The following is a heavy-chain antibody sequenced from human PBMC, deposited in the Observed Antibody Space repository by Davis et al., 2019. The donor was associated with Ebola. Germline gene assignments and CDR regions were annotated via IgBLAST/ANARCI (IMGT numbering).Heavy chain of an antibody. CDR3: AREGLGYCSGGSCPHSFDY. J-gene: IGHJ4*02. Sequence: SETLSLTCAVSGGFISSGGYSWSWIRQPPGKGLEWIGYYYYTGSTYYNPSLKSRATISVDTSKNQFSLKLSSVTAADTAVYYCAREGLGYCSGGSCPHSFDYWGQGTLVTVSS. V-gene: IGHV4-30-4*07. D-gene: IGHD2-15*01. CDR2: YYYTGST. CDR1: GGFISSGGYS.